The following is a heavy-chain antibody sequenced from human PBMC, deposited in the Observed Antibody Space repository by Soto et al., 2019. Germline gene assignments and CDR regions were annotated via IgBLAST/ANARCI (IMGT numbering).Heavy chain of an antibody. J-gene: IGHJ5*02. V-gene: IGHV1-24*01. CDR2: FDPEDGET. D-gene: IGHD3-3*01. CDR3: ATLYYDFWSGYPRHNWFDP. CDR1: GYTLTELS. Sequence: GASVKVSCKVSGYTLTELSMHWVRQAPGKGLEWMGGFDPEDGETIYAQKFQGRVTMTEDTSTDTAYMELSSLRPEDTAVYYCATLYYDFWSGYPRHNWFDPWGQGILVTVSS.